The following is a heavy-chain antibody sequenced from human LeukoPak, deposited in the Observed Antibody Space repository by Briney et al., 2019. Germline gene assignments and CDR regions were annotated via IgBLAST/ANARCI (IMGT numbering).Heavy chain of an antibody. J-gene: IGHJ6*03. CDR1: GGSISSYY. CDR2: IYTSGST. Sequence: SETLSLTCTVSGGSISSYYWSWIRQPAGKVLEWIGRIYTSGSTNYNPSLKSRVTMSVDTSKNQFSLKLSSVTAAATAVYYCARGTGTIFPNYYYYMDVWGKGTTVTVSS. V-gene: IGHV4-4*07. D-gene: IGHD3-9*01. CDR3: ARGTGTIFPNYYYYMDV.